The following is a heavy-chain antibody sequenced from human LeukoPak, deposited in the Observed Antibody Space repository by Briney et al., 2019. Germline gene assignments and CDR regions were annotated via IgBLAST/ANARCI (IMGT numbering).Heavy chain of an antibody. J-gene: IGHJ5*02. V-gene: IGHV4-59*08. Sequence: SETLSLTCTVSGGSISSYYWSWIRQPPGKGLEWIGYIHYSGSTKYNPSLKSRVTISVDTSKNQVSLKLSSVTAADTAVYYCGRREQQLGWFDPWGQGTLVTVSS. CDR1: GGSISSYY. CDR3: GRREQQLGWFDP. D-gene: IGHD6-13*01. CDR2: IHYSGST.